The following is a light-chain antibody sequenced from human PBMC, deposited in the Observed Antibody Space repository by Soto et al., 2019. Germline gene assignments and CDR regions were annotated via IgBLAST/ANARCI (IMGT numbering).Light chain of an antibody. CDR3: QRGHNWPLT. J-gene: IGKJ2*01. V-gene: IGKV3-15*01. CDR2: GAS. Sequence: EIVMTQSPATLSLSPGERAALSCRASQSINSELAWYQQKPGQPPRLLIYGASTRGTGVPARFTDSESGSEFTLTIGRLQSEDFAVYYCQRGHNWPLTFGQGTRLVI. CDR1: QSINSE.